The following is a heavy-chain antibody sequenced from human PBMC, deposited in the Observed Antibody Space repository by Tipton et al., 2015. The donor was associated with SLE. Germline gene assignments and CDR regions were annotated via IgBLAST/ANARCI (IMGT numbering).Heavy chain of an antibody. CDR1: GFTFSSYS. V-gene: IGHV3-21*01. CDR3: ARGGYSGSYWDAFDI. D-gene: IGHD1-26*01. Sequence: LRLSCAASGFTFSSYSMNWVRQAPGKGLEWVSSISSSSSYIYYADSVKGRFTISRDNAKNSLYLQMNSLRAEDTAVYYCARGGYSGSYWDAFDIWGQGTMVTVSS. J-gene: IGHJ3*02. CDR2: ISSSSSYI.